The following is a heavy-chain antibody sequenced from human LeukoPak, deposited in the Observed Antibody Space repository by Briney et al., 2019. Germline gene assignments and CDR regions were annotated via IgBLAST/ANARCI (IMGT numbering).Heavy chain of an antibody. CDR3: ARNRSEPLGNGGSFDS. J-gene: IGHJ4*02. CDR1: GYSISSGDY. CDR2: IYHSGST. Sequence: SETLSLTCAVSGYSISSGDYWGWIRLPPGKVLEWIGGIYHSGSTYYNPSLKSRVTISVDTSKRQFSLTLSSVTAADTAVYYCARNRSEPLGNGGSFDSWGQGTLVTVSS. D-gene: IGHD3-16*01. V-gene: IGHV4-38-2*01.